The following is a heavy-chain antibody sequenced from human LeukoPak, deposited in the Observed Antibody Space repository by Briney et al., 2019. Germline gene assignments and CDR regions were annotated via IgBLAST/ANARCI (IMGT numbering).Heavy chain of an antibody. CDR3: AKDKYSSSWNGMDV. D-gene: IGHD6-13*01. V-gene: IGHV3-21*04. J-gene: IGHJ6*02. CDR1: GFTFSSYS. Sequence: NPGGSLRLSCAASGFTFSSYSMNWVRQAPGKGLEWVSSISSSSSYIYYADSVKGRFTISRDNAKNSLYLQMNSLRTEDTALYYCAKDKYSSSWNGMDVWGQGTTVTVSS. CDR2: ISSSSSYI.